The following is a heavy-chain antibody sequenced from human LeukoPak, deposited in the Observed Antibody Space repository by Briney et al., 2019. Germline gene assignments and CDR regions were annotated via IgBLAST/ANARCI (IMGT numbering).Heavy chain of an antibody. CDR1: GYPLTGYY. V-gene: IGHV1-2*02. CDR3: VTEGPTARDFDY. CDR2: INPENGGT. J-gene: IGHJ4*01. Sequence: ASVKVSCKASGYPLTGYYIHWVRQAPGQGLEWMGWINPENGGTNYAQKFQGRVTMTRDTSIDTAYMELSRLRSDDTAVYYCVTEGPTARDFDYWGHGTLVTVS. D-gene: IGHD4-17*01.